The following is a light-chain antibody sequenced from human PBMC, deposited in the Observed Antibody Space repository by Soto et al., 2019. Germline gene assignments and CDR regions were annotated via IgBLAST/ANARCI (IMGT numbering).Light chain of an antibody. CDR3: HQYNKWPLT. Sequence: EIVMTQSPATLSVSPGERATLSCRASQSVSSNLAWYQQKPGQAPRLLIYGVSTRATGIPVRFSGSASGTEFTTPTCRLPSEDSAVYYCHQYNKWPLTFGGGPEVEI. V-gene: IGKV3-15*01. CDR2: GVS. J-gene: IGKJ4*01. CDR1: QSVSSN.